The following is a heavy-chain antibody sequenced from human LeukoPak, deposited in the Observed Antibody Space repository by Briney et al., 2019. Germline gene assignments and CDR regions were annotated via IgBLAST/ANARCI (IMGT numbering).Heavy chain of an antibody. CDR3: AREGGSYYDSSGYFSPKPIFYFDY. CDR1: GGSVSSGSYY. D-gene: IGHD3-22*01. Sequence: SGTLSLTCTVSGGSVSSGSYYWNWIRQPPGKGLEWIGYIYNSGGTNYNPSLKSRVTISVDTSKNQFSLKLSSVTAADTAVYYCAREGGSYYDSSGYFSPKPIFYFDYWGQGILVTVPS. CDR2: IYNSGGT. V-gene: IGHV4-61*01. J-gene: IGHJ4*02.